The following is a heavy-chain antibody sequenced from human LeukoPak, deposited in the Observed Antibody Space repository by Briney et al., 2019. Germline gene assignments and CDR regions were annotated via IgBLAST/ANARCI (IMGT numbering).Heavy chain of an antibody. Sequence: TGGSLRLSCAASGFTFSSYSMNWVRQAPGKGLEWVSSISSSSSYIYYADSVKGRFTISRDNAKNSLYLQMNSLRAEDTAVYYCAREEPYDSSVDDYWGQGTLVTVSS. V-gene: IGHV3-21*01. CDR1: GFTFSSYS. CDR2: ISSSSSYI. D-gene: IGHD3-22*01. CDR3: AREEPYDSSVDDY. J-gene: IGHJ4*02.